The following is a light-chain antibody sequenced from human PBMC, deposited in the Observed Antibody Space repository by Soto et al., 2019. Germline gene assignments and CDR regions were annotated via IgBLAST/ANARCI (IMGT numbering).Light chain of an antibody. CDR2: LGS. Sequence: DIVMTQSPLSLPVTPGEPASISCRSSQSLLHSNGNNYLEWYLQKPGQSPQLLIYLGSNRASGVPDRFSGSGSGTDFTLKISRVEAEDVGVYYCMQPLQSWTFGQGTKVDI. V-gene: IGKV2-28*01. CDR3: MQPLQSWT. J-gene: IGKJ1*01. CDR1: QSLLHSNGNNY.